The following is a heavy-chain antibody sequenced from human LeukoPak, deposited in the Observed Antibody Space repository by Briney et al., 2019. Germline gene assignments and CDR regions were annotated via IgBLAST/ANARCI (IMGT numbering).Heavy chain of an antibody. V-gene: IGHV4-4*07. Sequence: PSETLSLTCTVAGGSISSYYWSWIRQPAGKGLEWIGRIYTSGSTNYNPSLKSRVPIAVDKSKNQFSLKLKFMTAADPAVYYCARDHYTFNPRPGGWYGDFDYWGQGTLVTVSS. CDR3: ARDHYTFNPRPGGWYGDFDY. J-gene: IGHJ4*02. D-gene: IGHD6-19*01. CDR1: GGSISSYY. CDR2: IYTSGST.